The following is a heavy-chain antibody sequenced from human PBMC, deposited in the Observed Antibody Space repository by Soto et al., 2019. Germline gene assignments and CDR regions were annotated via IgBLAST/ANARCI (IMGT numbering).Heavy chain of an antibody. V-gene: IGHV4-59*08. D-gene: IGHD6-13*01. Sequence: PSETLSLTCTVSGGSISSYYWSWIRQPPGKGLEWIGYIYYSGSTNYNPSLKSRVTISVDTSKNQFSLKLSSVTAADTAVYYCARTPEYSSSFYYYYMDVWGKGTTVTVSS. J-gene: IGHJ6*03. CDR2: IYYSGST. CDR1: GGSISSYY. CDR3: ARTPEYSSSFYYYYMDV.